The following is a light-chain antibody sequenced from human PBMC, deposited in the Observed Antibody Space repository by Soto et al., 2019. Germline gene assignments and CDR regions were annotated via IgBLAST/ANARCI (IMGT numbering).Light chain of an antibody. Sequence: DIVLTQSPCTLSLSPGERATLSCRASQSVSNKYLAWYQQPPSQATRLLIYGASNRATGIPDRFSGSGSATDFPLTISRLEPEDSAEYYCQQNGSSGTFGRGTKVDIK. J-gene: IGKJ4*01. CDR1: QSVSNKY. V-gene: IGKV3-20*01. CDR3: QQNGSSGT. CDR2: GAS.